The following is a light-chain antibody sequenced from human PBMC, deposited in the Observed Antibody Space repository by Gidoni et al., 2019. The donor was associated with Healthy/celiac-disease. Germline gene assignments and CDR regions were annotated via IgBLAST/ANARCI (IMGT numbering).Light chain of an antibody. CDR1: HSVSSN. V-gene: IGKV3-15*01. Sequence: EIVMPQSPPTLSVAPGERATLSCRASHSVSSNLAWYQQKPGQAPRRLIYGASTRATGIPARSSGSGSGTEFTLTISSLQSEDVAVYYCQQYNNWPLTFGGGTKVEIK. J-gene: IGKJ4*02. CDR2: GAS. CDR3: QQYNNWPLT.